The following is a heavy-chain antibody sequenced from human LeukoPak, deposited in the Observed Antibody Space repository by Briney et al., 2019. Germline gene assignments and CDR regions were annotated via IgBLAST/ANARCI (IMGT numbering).Heavy chain of an antibody. D-gene: IGHD3-10*01. V-gene: IGHV3-13*01. CDR1: GFTFSSYD. CDR2: IGTAGDT. CDR3: ARVMVRGSSKTVGERYWYFDL. J-gene: IGHJ2*01. Sequence: PGGSLRLSCAASGFTFSSYDMHWVRQATGKGLEWVSAIGTAGDTYYPGSVKGRFTISRENAKNSLYLQMNSLRAGDTAVYYCARVMVRGSSKTVGERYWYFDLWGRGTLVTVSS.